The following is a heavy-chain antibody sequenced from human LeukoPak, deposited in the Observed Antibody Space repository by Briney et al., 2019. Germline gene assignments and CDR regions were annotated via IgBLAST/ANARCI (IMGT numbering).Heavy chain of an antibody. CDR1: GGSISSSSYY. D-gene: IGHD3-3*01. Sequence: SETLSLTCTVSGGSISSSSYYWGWIRQPPGKGLEWIGSIYYSGSTYYNPSLRSRVTISVGTSKNQFSLKLSSVTAADTAVYYCARQGIYDFWSGYYTLDYYYYGMDVWGQGTTVTVSS. V-gene: IGHV4-39*01. CDR3: ARQGIYDFWSGYYTLDYYYYGMDV. J-gene: IGHJ6*02. CDR2: IYYSGST.